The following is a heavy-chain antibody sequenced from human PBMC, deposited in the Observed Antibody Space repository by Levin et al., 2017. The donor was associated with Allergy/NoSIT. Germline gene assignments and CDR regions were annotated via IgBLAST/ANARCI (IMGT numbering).Heavy chain of an antibody. CDR3: AKDERFLGPGFDYFDY. CDR1: GFTFSSYA. V-gene: IGHV3-23*01. Sequence: GESLKISCAASGFTFSSYAMSWVRQAPGKGLEWVSAISGSGGSTYYADSVKGRFTISRDNSKNTLYLQMNSLRAEDTAVYYCAKDERFLGPGFDYFDYWGQGTLVTVSS. D-gene: IGHD3-3*01. J-gene: IGHJ4*02. CDR2: ISGSGGST.